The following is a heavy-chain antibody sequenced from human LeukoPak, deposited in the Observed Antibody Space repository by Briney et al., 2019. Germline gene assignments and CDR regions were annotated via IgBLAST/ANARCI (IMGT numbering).Heavy chain of an antibody. D-gene: IGHD2-2*01. J-gene: IGHJ4*02. V-gene: IGHV3-64*01. Sequence: GGSLRLSCAASGFTFSDYAMHWVRQAPGKGLEYVSAISHNGGSTYYAHSVKGRFTISRDNSKNTLYLQLGNLRDEDMAVYYCARERRFCTSTSCYCFFDYWGQGTLVTVSS. CDR3: ARERRFCTSTSCYCFFDY. CDR1: GFTFSDYA. CDR2: ISHNGGST.